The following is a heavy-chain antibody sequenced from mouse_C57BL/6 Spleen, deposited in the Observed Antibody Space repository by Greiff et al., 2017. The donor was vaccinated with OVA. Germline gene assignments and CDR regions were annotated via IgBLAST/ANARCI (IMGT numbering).Heavy chain of an antibody. Sequence: VQLQQSGPELVKPGASVKISCKASGYAFSSSWMNWVKQRPGKGLEWIGRIYPGDGDTNYNGKFKGKATLTAAKSSSTAYMQLSSLTSEDSAVYFCARSSYYGSSWYFDVWGTGTTVTVSS. V-gene: IGHV1-82*01. D-gene: IGHD1-1*01. J-gene: IGHJ1*03. CDR2: IYPGDGDT. CDR1: GYAFSSSW. CDR3: ARSSYYGSSWYFDV.